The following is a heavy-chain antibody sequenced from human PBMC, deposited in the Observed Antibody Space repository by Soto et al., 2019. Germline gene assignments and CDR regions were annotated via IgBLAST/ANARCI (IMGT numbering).Heavy chain of an antibody. J-gene: IGHJ4*02. V-gene: IGHV1-18*04. CDR2: ISAYNGNT. CDR1: GYTFTSYG. CDR3: ARDQSYDSSGYYPGGY. Sequence: ASVKVSCKASGYTFTSYGISWVRQAPGQGLEWMGWISAYNGNTNYAQKLQGRVTMTTDTSTSTAYMELRSLRSDDTAVYYCARDQSYDSSGYYPGGYWGQGTRVTVSS. D-gene: IGHD3-22*01.